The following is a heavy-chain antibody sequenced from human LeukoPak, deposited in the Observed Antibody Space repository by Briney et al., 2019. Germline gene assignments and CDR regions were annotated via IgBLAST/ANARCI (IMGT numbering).Heavy chain of an antibody. Sequence: GGSLRLSCAASGFTFDDYAMNWVRQAPGKGLQWVSGISWNSGSIGYADSVKGRFTISRDNAKNSLYLQMNSLRAEDTALYYCAKGKDYYGPIDYWGQGTLVTVSS. CDR2: ISWNSGSI. D-gene: IGHD3-10*01. CDR1: GFTFDDYA. J-gene: IGHJ4*02. CDR3: AKGKDYYGPIDY. V-gene: IGHV3-9*01.